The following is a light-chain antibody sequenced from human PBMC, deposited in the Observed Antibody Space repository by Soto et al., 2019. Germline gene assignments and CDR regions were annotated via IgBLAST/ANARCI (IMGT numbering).Light chain of an antibody. CDR2: EGS. CDR3: CSYAGSSTYYV. V-gene: IGLV2-23*01. Sequence: QSVLTQPASGSGSPGQSITISCTGTSSDVGSYNLVSWYQQHPGKAPKLMIYEGSKRPSGVSNRFSGCKSGNTASLTISGLQAEDEADYYCCSYAGSSTYYVFGTGTKVTVL. J-gene: IGLJ1*01. CDR1: SSDVGSYNL.